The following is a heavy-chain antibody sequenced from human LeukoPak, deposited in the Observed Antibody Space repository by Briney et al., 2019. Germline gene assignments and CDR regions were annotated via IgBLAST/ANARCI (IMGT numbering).Heavy chain of an antibody. CDR1: GYTFTSYD. D-gene: IGHD3-10*01. Sequence: ASVKVSCKASGYTFTSYDIKWVRQATGQGLEWMVWMNPNSGNTGYAQKFQGRVTMTRNTSISTAYMELSSLRSEDTAVYYCARGFSSGSYYWYADYYYYYGMAVWGQGTTVTVSS. CDR2: MNPNSGNT. CDR3: ARGFSSGSYYWYADYYYYYGMAV. V-gene: IGHV1-8*01. J-gene: IGHJ6*02.